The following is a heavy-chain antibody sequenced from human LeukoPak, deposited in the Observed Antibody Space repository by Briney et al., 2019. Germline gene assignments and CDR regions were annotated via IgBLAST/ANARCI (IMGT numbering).Heavy chain of an antibody. CDR3: ARAVHCSGGSCYFDY. V-gene: IGHV4-59*08. D-gene: IGHD2-15*01. CDR2: IYYSGST. J-gene: IGHJ4*02. CDR1: GGSISSYY. Sequence: SSETLSLTCTVSGGSISSYYWSWIRQPPGKGLEWIGYIYYSGSTNYNPSLKSRVTISVDTSKNQFSLKLSSVTAADTAVYYCARAVHCSGGSCYFDYWGQGTLVTVSS.